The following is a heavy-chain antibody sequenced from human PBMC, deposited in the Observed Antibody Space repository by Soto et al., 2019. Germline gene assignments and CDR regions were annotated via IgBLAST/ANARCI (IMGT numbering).Heavy chain of an antibody. D-gene: IGHD1-26*01. CDR3: NVGISWALAFDI. Sequence: EASVKVSCKASGGTFSSYAISWVRQAPGQGLEWMGGIIPIFGTANYAQKFQGRVTITADKSTSTAYMELSSLRSEDTAVYYCNVGISWALAFDIWGQGTMVTVSS. V-gene: IGHV1-69*06. CDR1: GGTFSSYA. J-gene: IGHJ3*02. CDR2: IIPIFGTA.